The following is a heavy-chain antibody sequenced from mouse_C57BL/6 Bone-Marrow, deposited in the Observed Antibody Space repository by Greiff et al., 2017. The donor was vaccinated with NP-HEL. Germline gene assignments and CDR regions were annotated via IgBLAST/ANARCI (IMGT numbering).Heavy chain of an antibody. J-gene: IGHJ4*01. CDR3: VYAMDY. V-gene: IGHV1-18*01. CDR1: GYTFTDFN. CDR2: INPNNGGT. Sequence: VPLKESGPELVKPGASVKIPCKASGYTFTDFNMDWVKHSHGKSLAWIGDINPNNGGTIYNQKFKGKATLTVDKSSSTAYMELRSLTSEDTAVYYCVYAMDYWGQGTSVTVSS.